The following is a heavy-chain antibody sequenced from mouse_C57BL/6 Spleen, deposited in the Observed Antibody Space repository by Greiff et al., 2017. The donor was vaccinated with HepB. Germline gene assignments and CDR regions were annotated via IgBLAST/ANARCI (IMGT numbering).Heavy chain of an antibody. Sequence: VQLQQSGPELVKPGASVKISCKASGYAFSSSWMNWVKQRPGKGLEWIGRIYPGDGDTNYNGKFKGKATLTADKSSSTAYMQLSSLTSEDSAVYFCARWDVGYYFDYWGQGTTLTVSS. V-gene: IGHV1-82*01. D-gene: IGHD4-1*01. J-gene: IGHJ2*01. CDR1: GYAFSSSW. CDR3: ARWDVGYYFDY. CDR2: IYPGDGDT.